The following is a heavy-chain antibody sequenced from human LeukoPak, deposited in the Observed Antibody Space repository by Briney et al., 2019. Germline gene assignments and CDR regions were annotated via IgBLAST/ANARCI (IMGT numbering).Heavy chain of an antibody. CDR2: INPNSGGT. CDR3: ARGPPRDCSSTSCLKNWFDP. J-gene: IGHJ5*02. Sequence: ASVKVSCKASGYTFTDYYMHWVRQAPGQGLEWMGWINPNSGGTNYAQKFQGRVTMTRDTSISTAYMELSRLRSDDTAVYYCARGPPRDCSSTSCLKNWFDPWGQGTLVTVSS. V-gene: IGHV1-2*02. D-gene: IGHD2-2*01. CDR1: GYTFTDYY.